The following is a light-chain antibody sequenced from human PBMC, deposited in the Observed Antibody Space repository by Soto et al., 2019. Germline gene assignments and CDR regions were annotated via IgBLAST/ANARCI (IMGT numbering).Light chain of an antibody. CDR3: QQYNNWPRAT. Sequence: EIVLTQSPGTLSLSPGERATLSCRASQSVSNNYLAWYQQKPGQAPRLFIFRASSRATGLPARFSASGSGTDFNLTISSLQSEDFAVYYCQQYNNWPRATFGGGTKVDIK. CDR2: RAS. J-gene: IGKJ4*01. V-gene: IGKV3-15*01. CDR1: QSVSNN.